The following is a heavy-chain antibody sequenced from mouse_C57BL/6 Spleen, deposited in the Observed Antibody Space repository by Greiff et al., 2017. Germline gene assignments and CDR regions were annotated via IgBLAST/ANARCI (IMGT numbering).Heavy chain of an antibody. CDR2: INYDGSST. J-gene: IGHJ1*03. D-gene: IGHD3-2*02. Sequence: DVQLVESEGGLVQPGSSMKLSCTASGFTFSDYYMAWVRQVQEKGLEWVANINYDGSSTYYLDSLKSRFIISRDNAKNILYLQMSSLKSEDTATYYCARDGSEGSSGPWYIDVWGTGTTVTVSS. CDR3: ARDGSEGSSGPWYIDV. V-gene: IGHV5-16*01. CDR1: GFTFSDYY.